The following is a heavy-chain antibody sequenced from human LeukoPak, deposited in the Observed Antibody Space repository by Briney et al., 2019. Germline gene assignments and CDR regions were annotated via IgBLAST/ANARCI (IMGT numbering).Heavy chain of an antibody. Sequence: GGSLRLSCAASGFTVSSNYMSWVRQAPGKGLEWVSVIYSGGSTYYADSVEGRFTISRDNSKNTLYLQMNSLRAEDTAVYYCARSVPAAITWFDPWGQGTLVTVSS. CDR2: IYSGGST. CDR3: ARSVPAAITWFDP. CDR1: GFTVSSNY. J-gene: IGHJ5*02. V-gene: IGHV3-53*01. D-gene: IGHD2-2*02.